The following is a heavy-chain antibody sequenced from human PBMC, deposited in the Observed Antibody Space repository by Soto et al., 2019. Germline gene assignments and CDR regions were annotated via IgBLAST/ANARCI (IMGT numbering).Heavy chain of an antibody. CDR3: AKLSLWGSSGLLNYYYGMDV. J-gene: IGHJ6*02. Sequence: GGSLRLSCAASGVTFSSYAMSWVRQAPGKGLEWVSAISGSGGSTYYADSVKGRFTISRDNSKNTLYLQMNSLRAEDTAVYYCAKLSLWGSSGLLNYYYGMDVWGQGTTVTVSS. D-gene: IGHD6-19*01. V-gene: IGHV3-23*01. CDR1: GVTFSSYA. CDR2: ISGSGGST.